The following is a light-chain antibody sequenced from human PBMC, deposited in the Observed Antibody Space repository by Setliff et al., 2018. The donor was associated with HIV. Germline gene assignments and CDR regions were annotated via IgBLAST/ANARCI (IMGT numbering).Light chain of an antibody. J-gene: IGLJ1*01. CDR2: DNT. Sequence: QSVLTQPPPVSGAPGQRVTISCIGTSSNIGAGYDVHWYQQLPGTAPKLLIYDNTNRPSGVPDRFSGSNSGTSASLAITGLQAEDEADYYCQSYDSGLGVFGTGTKVTVL. CDR3: QSYDSGLGV. CDR1: SSNIGAGYD. V-gene: IGLV1-40*01.